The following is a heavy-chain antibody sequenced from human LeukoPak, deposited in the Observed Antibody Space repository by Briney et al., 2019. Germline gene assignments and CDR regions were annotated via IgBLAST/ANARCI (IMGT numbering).Heavy chain of an antibody. CDR1: GFTFSDYY. CDR2: ISSSGSTI. Sequence: KTGGSLRLSCAASGFTFSDYYMSWIRQAPGKGLEWVSYISSSGSTIYYADSVKGRFTISRDNAKNSLYLRMNSLRAEDTAVYYCARDQSYYYDSSGYYYYWGQGTLVTVSS. D-gene: IGHD3-22*01. CDR3: ARDQSYYYDSSGYYYY. J-gene: IGHJ4*02. V-gene: IGHV3-11*04.